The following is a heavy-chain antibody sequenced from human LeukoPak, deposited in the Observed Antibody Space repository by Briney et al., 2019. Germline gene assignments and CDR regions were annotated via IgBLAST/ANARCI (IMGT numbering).Heavy chain of an antibody. J-gene: IGHJ1*01. CDR3: ATAHQFSFQD. D-gene: IGHD2-2*01. V-gene: IGHV3-23*01. CDR2: ISGSGDT. CDR1: GFTFSGHW. Sequence: GGSLRLSCAASGFTFSGHWMSWVRQAPGKGLEWVSLISGSGDTYYADSVKGRFTISRDNSKNTLYLQMNSLRAEDTAVYYCATAHQFSFQDWGQGTLVTVSS.